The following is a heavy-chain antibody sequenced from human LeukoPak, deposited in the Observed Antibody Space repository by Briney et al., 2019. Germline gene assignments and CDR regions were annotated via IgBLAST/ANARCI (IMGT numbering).Heavy chain of an antibody. J-gene: IGHJ4*02. D-gene: IGHD3-9*01. CDR2: ISSSSSYI. CDR3: AGSILTGYPNFDY. CDR1: GFTFSSYS. V-gene: IGHV3-21*01. Sequence: GGSLRLSCAASGFTFSSYSMNWVRRAPGKGLEWVSSISSSSSYIYYADSVRGRFTISRDNAKNSLYLQMNSLRAEDTAVYYCAGSILTGYPNFDYWGQGTLVTVSS.